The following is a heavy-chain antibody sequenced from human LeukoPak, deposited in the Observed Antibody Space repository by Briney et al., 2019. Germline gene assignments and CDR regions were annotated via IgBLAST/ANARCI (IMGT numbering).Heavy chain of an antibody. CDR2: IKQDGSEK. Sequence: GGSLRLSCAASGFTFSSYWMSWVRQAPGKGLERVANIKQDGSEKYYVDSVKGRFTISRDNAKNSLYLQMNSLRAEDTAVYYCARDHRLRLEDYWGQGTLVTVSS. J-gene: IGHJ4*02. D-gene: IGHD4-17*01. CDR1: GFTFSSYW. CDR3: ARDHRLRLEDY. V-gene: IGHV3-7*01.